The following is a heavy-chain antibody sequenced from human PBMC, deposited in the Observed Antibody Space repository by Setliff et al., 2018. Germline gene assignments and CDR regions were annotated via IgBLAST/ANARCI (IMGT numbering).Heavy chain of an antibody. J-gene: IGHJ2*01. CDR1: GFTFSSYW. CDR2: IKHDGSEK. V-gene: IGHV3-7*01. CDR3: ARSLGIRDYSYFDL. D-gene: IGHD5-12*01. Sequence: GGSLRLSCVASGFTFSSYWMTWVRQVPRKGLEYVASIKHDGSEKYYVDSVQGRFTISRDNARNSLFLQMSSLRAEDTAVYYCARSLGIRDYSYFDLWGRGTLVTVSS.